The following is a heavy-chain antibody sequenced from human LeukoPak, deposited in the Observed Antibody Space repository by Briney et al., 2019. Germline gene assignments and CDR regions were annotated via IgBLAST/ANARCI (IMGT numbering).Heavy chain of an antibody. Sequence: GGSLRLSCATSGFTFSSYAMSWVRQAPGKGLEWVSTVSGGGGSTWYADSVKGRFTISRDNSMNTLYLQMNSLRAEDTAVYYCATYVRGDFDYWGQGTLVTVSS. D-gene: IGHD3-10*02. CDR1: GFTFSSYA. J-gene: IGHJ4*02. CDR2: VSGGGGST. CDR3: ATYVRGDFDY. V-gene: IGHV3-23*01.